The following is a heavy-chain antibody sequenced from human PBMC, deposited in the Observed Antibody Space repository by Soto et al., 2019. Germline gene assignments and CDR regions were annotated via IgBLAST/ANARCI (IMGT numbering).Heavy chain of an antibody. Sequence: SETLSLTCTVSGGSISSGGYYWSWIRHHPGKGLEWIGYIYYSGSTYYNPSLKSRVTISVDTSKNQFSLKLSSVTAADTAVYYCARQRKFRQLPQWYFDYWGQGTLVTVSS. V-gene: IGHV4-31*03. J-gene: IGHJ4*02. D-gene: IGHD2-2*01. CDR3: ARQRKFRQLPQWYFDY. CDR2: IYYSGST. CDR1: GGSISSGGYY.